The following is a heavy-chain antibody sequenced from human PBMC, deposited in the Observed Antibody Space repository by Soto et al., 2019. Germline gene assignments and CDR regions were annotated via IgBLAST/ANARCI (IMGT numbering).Heavy chain of an antibody. CDR1: GYSFTSYG. CDR3: ARLVMESLPTSGLDY. D-gene: IGHD3-9*01. Sequence: QIQLVQSGAEVKKPGASVKVSCKASGYSFTSYGITWVRQAPGQGPEWLGWITAENGNTNYAQKFQGRGTMTADTFTNTASMELRGLCSHDTAVYYSARLVMESLPTSGLDYWCRGNLVSVSS. J-gene: IGHJ4*02. CDR2: ITAENGNT. V-gene: IGHV1-18*04.